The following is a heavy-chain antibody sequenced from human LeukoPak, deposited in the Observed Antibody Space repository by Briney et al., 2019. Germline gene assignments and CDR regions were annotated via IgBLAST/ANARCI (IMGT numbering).Heavy chain of an antibody. V-gene: IGHV4-31*03. J-gene: IGHJ5*02. CDR3: ARLLNNWFDP. CDR2: IYYSGGS. CDR1: GASIRSGGYY. Sequence: SETLSLTCTVSGASIRSGGYYWSWIRQHPGKGLEWIGYIYYSGGSFYNPSLNSRVTISVDTSENQFSLKLSPVTAADTAVYYCARLLNNWFDPWGQGTLVTVSS.